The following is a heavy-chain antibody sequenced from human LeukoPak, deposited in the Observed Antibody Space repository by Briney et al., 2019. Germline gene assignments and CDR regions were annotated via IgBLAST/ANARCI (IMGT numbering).Heavy chain of an antibody. CDR1: GGSISSSSYS. CDR2: IHYSGST. V-gene: IGHV4-39*07. Sequence: PSETLSLTCTVSGGSISSSSYSWGWIRQPPGKGLEWIGSIHYSGSTQYNPSLKSRVIIFVDPSKNQFSLRLSSVTAADTAVYYCASLPLGFRGYFDYWDQGTLVTVSS. CDR3: ASLPLGFRGYFDY. J-gene: IGHJ4*02. D-gene: IGHD7-27*01.